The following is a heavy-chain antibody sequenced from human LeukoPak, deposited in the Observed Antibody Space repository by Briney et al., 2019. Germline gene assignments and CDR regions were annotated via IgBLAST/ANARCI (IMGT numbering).Heavy chain of an antibody. Sequence: SETLSLTCTVSGGSISSYYWSWIRQPPGKGLECIGYFCYSGSTNYNPTRKSRVTISVDTSKNQFSLKLSSVTAANTAVYNCASGWDISYPDYFDYWGQGTLVTVSS. CDR2: FCYSGST. CDR1: GGSISSYY. CDR3: ASGWDISYPDYFDY. J-gene: IGHJ4*02. V-gene: IGHV4-59*08. D-gene: IGHD2-15*01.